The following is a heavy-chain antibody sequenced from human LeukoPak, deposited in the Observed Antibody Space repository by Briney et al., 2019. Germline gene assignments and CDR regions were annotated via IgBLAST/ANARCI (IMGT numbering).Heavy chain of an antibody. D-gene: IGHD6-13*01. V-gene: IGHV1-69*10. Sequence: ASVKVSCKASGYTFTSYGISWVRQAPRQGLEGMGWIIPILGIANYAQKFQGRVTITADKSTSTAYMELSSLRSEDTAVYYCARDLSGGVIAAAGTNHWFDPWGQGTLVTVSS. CDR1: GYTFTSYG. CDR2: IIPILGIA. CDR3: ARDLSGGVIAAAGTNHWFDP. J-gene: IGHJ5*02.